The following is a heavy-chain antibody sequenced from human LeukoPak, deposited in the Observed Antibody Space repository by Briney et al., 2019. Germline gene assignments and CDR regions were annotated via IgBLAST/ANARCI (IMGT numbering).Heavy chain of an antibody. CDR2: ISSSGSSM. CDR3: ARGSGGYSGWFDP. CDR1: GFTFSSYE. Sequence: PGGSLRLYCAASGFTFSSYELNWVRQAPGKGLEWVSYISSSGSSMYYADSVKGRFTISRDNAKNSLYLQMSSLRAEDTAVYYCARGSGGYSGWFDPWGQGTVVTVSS. D-gene: IGHD5-12*01. J-gene: IGHJ5*02. V-gene: IGHV3-48*03.